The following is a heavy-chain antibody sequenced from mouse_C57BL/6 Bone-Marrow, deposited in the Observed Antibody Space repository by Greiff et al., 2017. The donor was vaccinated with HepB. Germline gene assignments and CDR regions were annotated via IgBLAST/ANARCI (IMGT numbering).Heavy chain of an antibody. CDR3: ARLGYSNYVYFDY. V-gene: IGHV5-17*01. Sequence: VQLQQSGGGLVKPGGSLKLSCAASGFTFSDYGMHWVRQAPEKGLEWVAYISSGSSTIYYADTVKGRFTISRDNAKNTLFLQITRLRSEDTAMYYCARLGYSNYVYFDYWGQGTTLTVSS. J-gene: IGHJ2*01. D-gene: IGHD2-5*01. CDR2: ISSGSSTI. CDR1: GFTFSDYG.